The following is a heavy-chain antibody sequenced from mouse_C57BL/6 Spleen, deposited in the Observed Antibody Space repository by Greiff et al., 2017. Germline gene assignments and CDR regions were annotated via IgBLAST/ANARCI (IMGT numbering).Heavy chain of an antibody. J-gene: IGHJ3*01. V-gene: IGHV1-53*01. CDR3: ASPGDGYQAWFAY. CDR2: INPSNGGT. CDR1: GYTFTSYW. Sequence: QVQLQQSGTELVKPGASVKLSCKASGYTFTSYWMHWVKQRPGQGLEWIGNINPSNGGTNYNEKFKSKATLTVDKSSTTADMQLSSLTSEDSAVYYCASPGDGYQAWFAYWGQGTLVTVSA. D-gene: IGHD2-3*01.